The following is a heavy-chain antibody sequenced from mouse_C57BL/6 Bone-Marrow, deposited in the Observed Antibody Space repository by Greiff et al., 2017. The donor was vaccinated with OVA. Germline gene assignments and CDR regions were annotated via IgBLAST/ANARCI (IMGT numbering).Heavy chain of an antibody. Sequence: EVQLQESGPGLVKPSQSLSLTCSVTGYSITSGYFWNWIRQSPGNILEWMGYISYDGSNNYTPSLKNRISITLDTSKNQFFLRLNSVTTEDTATYYCARARNPNFDYGGQGTTLTVSS. CDR1: GYSITSGYF. CDR2: ISYDGSN. D-gene: IGHD2-1*01. V-gene: IGHV3-6*01. J-gene: IGHJ2*01. CDR3: ARARNPNFDY.